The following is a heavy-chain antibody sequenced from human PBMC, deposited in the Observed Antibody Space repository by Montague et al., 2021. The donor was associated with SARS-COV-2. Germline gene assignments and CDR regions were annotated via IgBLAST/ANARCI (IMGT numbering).Heavy chain of an antibody. V-gene: IGHV4-61*02. CDR2: IYTSGST. CDR3: ARMGWQRGWFDP. J-gene: IGHJ5*02. CDR1: GGSISSGSYY. D-gene: IGHD5-12*01. Sequence: TLSLTCTVSGGSISSGSYYWSWIRQPAGKGLEWIGRIYTSGSTNYNPSLKSRVTISVDTSKNQFSLKLSSVTAADTAVYYCARMGWQRGWFDPWGQGTLVTVSS.